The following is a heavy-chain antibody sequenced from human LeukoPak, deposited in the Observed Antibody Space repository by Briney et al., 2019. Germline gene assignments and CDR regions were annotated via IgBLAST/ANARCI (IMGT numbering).Heavy chain of an antibody. CDR2: VFDSGGT. CDR3: ARGYSSSWNYFDY. J-gene: IGHJ4*02. CDR1: GGSISNYW. V-gene: IGHV4-59*01. Sequence: SETLSLTCTVSGGSISNYWWSWIRQPPGKGLEWIGCVFDSGGTNYNPSLKSRVTISVDTSKEQFSLKLSSVTAADTAVYYCARGYSSSWNYFDYWGQGTLVTVSS. D-gene: IGHD6-13*01.